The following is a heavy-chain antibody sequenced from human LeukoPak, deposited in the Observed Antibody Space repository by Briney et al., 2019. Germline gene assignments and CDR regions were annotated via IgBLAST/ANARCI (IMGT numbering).Heavy chain of an antibody. CDR2: IYTSGST. Sequence: PSETLSLTCTFSGGSISSGSYYWSWIRQPAGKGLEWIGRIYTSGSTNYNPSLKSRVTISVDTSKNQFSPKLSSVTAADTAVYYCARGKGAYDSSGYWGYYFDYWGQGTLVTVSS. CDR3: ARGKGAYDSSGYWGYYFDY. V-gene: IGHV4-61*02. J-gene: IGHJ4*02. D-gene: IGHD3-22*01. CDR1: GGSISSGSYY.